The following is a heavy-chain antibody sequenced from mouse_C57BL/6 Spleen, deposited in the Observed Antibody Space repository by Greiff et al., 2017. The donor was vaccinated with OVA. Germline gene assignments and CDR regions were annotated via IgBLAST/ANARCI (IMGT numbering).Heavy chain of an antibody. V-gene: IGHV5-17*01. CDR2: ISSGSCTI. CDR3: ARGNNYGSSYGYAMDY. D-gene: IGHD1-1*01. Sequence: EVQVVESGGGLVKPGGSLKLSCAASGFTFSDFGMHWVRQAPEKGLEWVAYISSGSCTIYYADTVKGRFPISRDNAKNTLFLQMTSLRSENTAMDYCARGNNYGSSYGYAMDYWGQGTSVTVSS. CDR1: GFTFSDFG. J-gene: IGHJ4*01.